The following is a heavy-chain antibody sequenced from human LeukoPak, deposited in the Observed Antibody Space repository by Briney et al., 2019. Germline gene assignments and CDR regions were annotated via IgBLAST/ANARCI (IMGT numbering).Heavy chain of an antibody. J-gene: IGHJ4*02. V-gene: IGHV1-69*05. D-gene: IGHD3-22*01. CDR3: AATYYYDSSGYYFSFDY. Sequence: ASVKVSCKASGGTFSSYAISWVRQAPGQGLEWIGGIIPIFGTANYAQKFQGRVTITTDESTSTAYMELSSLRSEDTAVYYCAATYYYDSSGYYFSFDYWGQGTPVTVSS. CDR1: GGTFSSYA. CDR2: IIPIFGTA.